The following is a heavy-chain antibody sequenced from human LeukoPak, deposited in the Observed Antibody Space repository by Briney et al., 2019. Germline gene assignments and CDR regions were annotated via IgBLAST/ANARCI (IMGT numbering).Heavy chain of an antibody. CDR3: ARLTGGLFDY. J-gene: IGHJ4*02. Sequence: PSETLSLTCTVSGDSIKSHFWTWIRQPPGKGLEYIGHTSYSGGTSYNPSLKSRVTMSLDTSKSQFSLGLNSVTAADTAVYYCARLTGGLFDYWGQGTLVTVSS. CDR2: TSYSGGT. D-gene: IGHD3-9*01. CDR1: GDSIKSHF. V-gene: IGHV4-59*11.